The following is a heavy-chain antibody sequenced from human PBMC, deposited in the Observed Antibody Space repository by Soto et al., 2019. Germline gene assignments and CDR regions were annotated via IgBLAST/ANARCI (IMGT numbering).Heavy chain of an antibody. CDR3: AKGPAIVLVPAAMNYYYGMDV. D-gene: IGHD2-2*01. V-gene: IGHV3-30*18. Sequence: GGSLRLSCAASGFTFSSDGMHWVRQAPGKGLEWVAVISYDGSNKYYADSVKGRFTISRDNSKNTLYLQMNSLRAEDTAVYYCAKGPAIVLVPAAMNYYYGMDVWGQGTTVTVSS. J-gene: IGHJ6*02. CDR2: ISYDGSNK. CDR1: GFTFSSDG.